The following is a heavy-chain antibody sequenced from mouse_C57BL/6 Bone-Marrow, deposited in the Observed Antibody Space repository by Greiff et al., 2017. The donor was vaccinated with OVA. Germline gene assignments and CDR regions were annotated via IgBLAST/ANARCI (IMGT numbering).Heavy chain of an antibody. D-gene: IGHD6-1*01. CDR3: ARNGKPYYYAIDY. Sequence: VQLQQSGAELARPGASVTMSCKASGYTFTSYTMHWVKQRPGQGLEWIGYINPSSGYTKYNQKFKDKATLTADKSSSPAYMQLSSLTSEDSAVYDGARNGKPYYYAIDYWGQGTSVTVSS. V-gene: IGHV1-4*01. J-gene: IGHJ4*01. CDR2: INPSSGYT. CDR1: GYTFTSYT.